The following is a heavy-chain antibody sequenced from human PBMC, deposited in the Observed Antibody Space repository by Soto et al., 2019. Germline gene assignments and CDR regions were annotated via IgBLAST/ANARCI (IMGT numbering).Heavy chain of an antibody. D-gene: IGHD3-22*01. Sequence: QVPLVQSGAEVKKPGASVKVSCKASGYTFTSYAMHWVRQAPGQRLEWMGWINAGNGNTKYSQKFQGRVTITRDTSASTAYMELSSLRSEDTAVYYCARALDSSGYYYQFDYWGQGTLVTVSS. J-gene: IGHJ4*02. CDR1: GYTFTSYA. CDR2: INAGNGNT. CDR3: ARALDSSGYYYQFDY. V-gene: IGHV1-3*01.